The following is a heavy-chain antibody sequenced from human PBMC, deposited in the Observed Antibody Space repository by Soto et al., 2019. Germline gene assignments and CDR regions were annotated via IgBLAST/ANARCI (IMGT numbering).Heavy chain of an antibody. CDR2: INRDGSST. CDR1: GFTLSRYW. J-gene: IGHJ4*02. CDR3: ARDPAPIGWYDY. V-gene: IGHV3-74*01. Sequence: GGSLRLSCAASGFTLSRYWMHWVRQVPGKGLAWVSRINRDGSSTSYADSVKGRFTISRDSAKNTLYLQMNSLRAEDTAVYYCARDPAPIGWYDYWGQGTLVTVSS. D-gene: IGHD6-19*01.